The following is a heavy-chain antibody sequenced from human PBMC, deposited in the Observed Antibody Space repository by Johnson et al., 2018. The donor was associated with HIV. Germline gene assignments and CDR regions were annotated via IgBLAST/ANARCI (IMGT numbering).Heavy chain of an antibody. V-gene: IGHV3-9*01. CDR2: ISWNSGSI. J-gene: IGHJ3*02. CDR3: ATDIVVVLAVTGTGAAFDI. Sequence: VQLVESGGGLVQPGRSLRLSCAASGFTFDDYAMHWVRQAPGKGLEWVSGISWNSGSIGYADSVKGRFTISRDNAKNSLYLQMNRLRAEDTAVYYCATDIVVVLAVTGTGAAFDIWGQGTMVTVSS. CDR1: GFTFDDYA. D-gene: IGHD2-15*01.